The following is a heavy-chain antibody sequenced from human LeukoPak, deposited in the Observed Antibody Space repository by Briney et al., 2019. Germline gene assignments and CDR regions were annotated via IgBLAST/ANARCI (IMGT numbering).Heavy chain of an antibody. CDR2: ISAYNGNT. Sequence: ASVKVSCTASGYTFTSYGISWVRQAPGQGLEWMGWISAYNGNTNYAQKLQGRVTMTTDTSTSTAYMELRSLRSDDTAVYYCAREGPQLWYPAFDYWGQGTLVTVSS. CDR1: GYTFTSYG. V-gene: IGHV1-18*01. CDR3: AREGPQLWYPAFDY. J-gene: IGHJ4*02. D-gene: IGHD5-18*01.